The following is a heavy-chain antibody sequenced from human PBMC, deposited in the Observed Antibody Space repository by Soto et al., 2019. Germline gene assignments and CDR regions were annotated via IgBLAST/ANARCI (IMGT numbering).Heavy chain of an antibody. J-gene: IGHJ3*02. V-gene: IGHV4-59*01. CDR2: IYYNGST. Sequence: ETLSLTCTVSGGSISSYYWSWIRQPPGKGLEWIGYIYYNGSTNYNPSLKSRVTISVDTSKNQFSLKLSSVTAADTAVYYCARDIGGYYYDSSGPLNAFDIWGQGTMVTVSS. CDR1: GGSISSYY. D-gene: IGHD3-22*01. CDR3: ARDIGGYYYDSSGPLNAFDI.